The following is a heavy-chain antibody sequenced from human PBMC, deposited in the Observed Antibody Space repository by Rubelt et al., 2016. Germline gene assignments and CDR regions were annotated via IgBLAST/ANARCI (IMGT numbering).Heavy chain of an antibody. J-gene: IGHJ4*02. CDR1: GGPMNTYS. CDR3: VRAVGPSTGFDH. D-gene: IGHD4-23*01. V-gene: IGHV4-59*01. Sequence: QVQLQESGPGLVKPSETLSLTCTVSGGPMNTYSWTWVRQAPGRGTEWIGYVHYNGTTDYQPSLTRRVTMSIETYKSRFSLRVTPGTAADKAVYYCVRAVGPSTGFDHWGQGILVTGAS. CDR2: VHYNGTT.